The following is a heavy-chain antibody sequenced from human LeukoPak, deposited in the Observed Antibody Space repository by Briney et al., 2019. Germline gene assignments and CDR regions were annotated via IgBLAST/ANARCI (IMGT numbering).Heavy chain of an antibody. J-gene: IGHJ4*02. CDR1: GFTFSHYG. V-gene: IGHV3-33*06. Sequence: GGSLRLSCAAAGFTFSHYGMHWVRQAPGKGLEWEAVIWSDGTNKYYAESVKGRFTISRDDSGNTVYLQMNSLRPEDTGVYYCAKDAQRGFDYSNSLEYWGQGTPVTVST. CDR3: AKDAQRGFDYSNSLEY. D-gene: IGHD4-11*01. CDR2: IWSDGTNK.